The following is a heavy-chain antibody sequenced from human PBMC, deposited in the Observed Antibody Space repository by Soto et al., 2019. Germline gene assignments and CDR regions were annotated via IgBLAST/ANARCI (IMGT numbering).Heavy chain of an antibody. Sequence: SETLSLTCTVSGVSISSYYWSWIRQPPGKGLEWIGYIYYSGSTNYNPSLKSRVTISVDTSKNQFSLKLSSVTAADTAVYYCARDREYYYDSSGYALPPNWFDPWGQGTLVTVSS. J-gene: IGHJ5*02. CDR3: ARDREYYYDSSGYALPPNWFDP. V-gene: IGHV4-59*01. CDR2: IYYSGST. D-gene: IGHD3-22*01. CDR1: GVSISSYY.